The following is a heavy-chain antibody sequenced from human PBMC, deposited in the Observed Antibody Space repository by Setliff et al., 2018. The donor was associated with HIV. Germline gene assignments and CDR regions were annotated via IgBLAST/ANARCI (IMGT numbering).Heavy chain of an antibody. Sequence: PSETLSLTCTVFGGSISGSNYVWGWIRQTPRKGLEWIGEIYHSGSTNYNPSLKSRVTISVDKSKNQFSLKLSSVTAADTAVYYCARFRQWLGLDYWGQGTLVTVSS. J-gene: IGHJ4*02. D-gene: IGHD6-19*01. CDR2: IYHSGST. CDR3: ARFRQWLGLDY. CDR1: GGSISGSNYV. V-gene: IGHV4-61*05.